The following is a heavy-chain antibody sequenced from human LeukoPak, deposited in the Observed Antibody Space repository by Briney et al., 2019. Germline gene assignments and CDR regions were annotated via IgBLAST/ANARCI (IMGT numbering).Heavy chain of an antibody. CDR2: IYYSGNT. V-gene: IGHV4-39*01. J-gene: IGHJ4*02. CDR3: ASHYDSSGYYALDS. D-gene: IGHD3-22*01. Sequence: PSETLSLTCTVSGGSISSSSYYWGWIRQPPGKGLEWIGSIYYSGNTYYNPSLKSRATISVDTSENQFSLKLSSVTAADTAVYYCASHYDSSGYYALDSWGQGTLVTASS. CDR1: GGSISSSSYY.